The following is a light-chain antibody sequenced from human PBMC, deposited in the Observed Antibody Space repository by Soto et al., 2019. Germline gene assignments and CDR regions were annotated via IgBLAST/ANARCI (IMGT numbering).Light chain of an antibody. V-gene: IGKV1-39*01. CDR3: QQSYSTLRT. Sequence: DIQMTQSPSSLSASVGDRVTITGRASQTSATYINWYQQKSGSAPRLLIYEASGLQSGVPSRFSGSGSGTDFTLTISSLQPEDFATYYCQQSYSTLRTSGQGTKVDIK. CDR2: EAS. CDR1: QTSATY. J-gene: IGKJ1*01.